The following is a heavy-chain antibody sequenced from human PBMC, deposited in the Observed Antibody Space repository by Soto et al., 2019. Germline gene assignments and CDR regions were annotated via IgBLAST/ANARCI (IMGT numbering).Heavy chain of an antibody. Sequence: QVQLVQSGADVQKPGSSVRVSCKTSGGPFGNSAISWVRQAPAQRLEWIGEIIPVFDKANYAQNFQGRLTITADDSMATVFMQLSSLRSEDTAVYFCARLRRDWGDAFDLWGQGTLVTVSS. CDR1: GGPFGNSA. J-gene: IGHJ3*01. CDR3: ARLRRDWGDAFDL. CDR2: IIPVFDKA. D-gene: IGHD3-16*01. V-gene: IGHV1-69*01.